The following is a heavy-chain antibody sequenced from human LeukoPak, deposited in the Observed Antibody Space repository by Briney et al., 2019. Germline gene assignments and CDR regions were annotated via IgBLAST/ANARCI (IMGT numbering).Heavy chain of an antibody. CDR3: AFSSGWYYYYYMDV. V-gene: IGHV3-9*01. D-gene: IGHD6-19*01. J-gene: IGHJ6*03. CDR2: ISWNSNNI. CDR1: GFSFDDYA. Sequence: GGSLRLSCAASGFSFDDYAMHWVRQAPGRGLEWVSGISWNSNNIACVDSVKGRFSISRDNSKNTLYLQMNSLRAEDTAVYYCAFSSGWYYYYYMDVWGKGTTVTISS.